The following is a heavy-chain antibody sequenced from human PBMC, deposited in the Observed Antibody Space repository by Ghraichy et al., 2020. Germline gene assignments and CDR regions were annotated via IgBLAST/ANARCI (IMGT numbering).Heavy chain of an antibody. D-gene: IGHD3-10*01. J-gene: IGHJ6*02. V-gene: IGHV3-23*01. CDR3: AKGRVRGVPYYYYYYGMDV. Sequence: GGSLRLSCAASGFTFSSYAMSWVRQAPGKGLEWVSAISGSGGSTYYADSVKGRFTISRDNSKNTLYLQMNSLRAEDTAVYYCAKGRVRGVPYYYYYYGMDVWGQGTTVTVSS. CDR2: ISGSGGST. CDR1: GFTFSSYA.